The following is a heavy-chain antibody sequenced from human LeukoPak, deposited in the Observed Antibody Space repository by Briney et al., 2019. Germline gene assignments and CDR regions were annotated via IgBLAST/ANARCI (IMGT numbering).Heavy chain of an antibody. D-gene: IGHD4-11*01. J-gene: IGHJ4*02. CDR2: ISSSGSTI. V-gene: IGHV3-11*01. CDR3: ASSHGLQYYFDY. CDR1: GFTFSDYY. Sequence: PGGSLRLSCAASGFTFSDYYMSWIRQAPGKGLEWVSYISSSGSTIYYADSVKGRFTISRDNAKNSLYLQMYSLRAEDTAVYYCASSHGLQYYFDYWGQGTLVTVSS.